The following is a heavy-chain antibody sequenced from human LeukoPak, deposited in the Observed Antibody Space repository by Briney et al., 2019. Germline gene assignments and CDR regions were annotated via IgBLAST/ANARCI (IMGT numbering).Heavy chain of an antibody. D-gene: IGHD3-22*01. Sequence: GSLRLSCAASGFTFSNAWMSWVRQPPGKGLEWIGEIYHSGSTNYNPSLKSRVTISVDKSKNQFSLKLSSVTAADTAVYYCARDDYDSSGYYYVGAFDIWGQGTMVTVSS. V-gene: IGHV4-4*02. CDR3: ARDDYDSSGYYYVGAFDI. CDR2: IYHSGST. CDR1: GFTFSNAW. J-gene: IGHJ3*02.